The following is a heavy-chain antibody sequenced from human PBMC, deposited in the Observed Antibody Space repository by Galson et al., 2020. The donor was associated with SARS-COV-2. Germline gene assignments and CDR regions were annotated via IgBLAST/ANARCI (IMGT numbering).Heavy chain of an antibody. Sequence: SETLSLTCTVSGDSISSSNYYWGWIRQSPGKGLEWVGTIYYSGRTRSNPSLKSRVSISLDTSKSLFYLGLTSVTAADTAVYYCARGDDFSIGFGGGNFDYWGQGSLVTVSS. CDR2: IYYSGRT. CDR1: GDSISSSNYY. V-gene: IGHV4-39*07. J-gene: IGHJ4*02. CDR3: ARGDDFSIGFGGGNFDY. D-gene: IGHD3-3*01.